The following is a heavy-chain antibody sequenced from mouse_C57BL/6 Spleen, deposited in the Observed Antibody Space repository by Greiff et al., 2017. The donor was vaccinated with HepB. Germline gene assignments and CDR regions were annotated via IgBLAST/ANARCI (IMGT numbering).Heavy chain of an antibody. J-gene: IGHJ4*01. V-gene: IGHV1-64*01. CDR1: GYTFTSYW. CDR2: IHPNSGST. CDR3: ARGVYYGNYDAMDY. Sequence: QVQLKQPGAELVKPGASVKLSCKASGYTFTSYWMHWVKQRPGQGLEWIGMIHPNSGSTNYNEKFKSKATLTVDKSSSTAYMQLSSLTSEDSAVYYCARGVYYGNYDAMDYWGQGTSVTVSS. D-gene: IGHD2-1*01.